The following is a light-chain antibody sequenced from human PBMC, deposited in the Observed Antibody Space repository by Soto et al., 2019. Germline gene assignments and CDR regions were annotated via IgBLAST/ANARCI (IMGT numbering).Light chain of an antibody. J-gene: IGKJ1*01. CDR1: QSISSW. CDR3: QQYNSYWT. CDR2: EAS. V-gene: IGKV1-5*03. Sequence: DIQMTQSPSTLSASVGDRVTITCRASQSISSWLAWYQQKPGKAPKLLMYEASSLESGVPSRFSGSGSGTEFTITISSLQPDDFATYYCQQYNSYWTFGQGAKVEIK.